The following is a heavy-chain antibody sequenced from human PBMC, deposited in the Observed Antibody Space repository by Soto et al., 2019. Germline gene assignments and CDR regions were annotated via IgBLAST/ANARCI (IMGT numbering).Heavy chain of an antibody. V-gene: IGHV3-13*05. Sequence: EVQLVESGGGLVQPGGSLRLSCEASGFTFRNYDMHWVRQGTGKDLEFVSGISAAGDPDYADSVEGRFTISRENAQNSAFLQTNSLRVCDPAVNYCARTDRDFYGRDVWGQGTTVIVSS. CDR1: GFTFRNYD. CDR2: ISAAGDP. CDR3: ARTDRDFYGRDV. J-gene: IGHJ6*02.